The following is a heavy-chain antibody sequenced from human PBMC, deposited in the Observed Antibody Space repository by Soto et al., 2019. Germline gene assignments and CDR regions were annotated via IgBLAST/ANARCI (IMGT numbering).Heavy chain of an antibody. CDR1: GYTLAGYY. J-gene: IGHJ6*02. CDR3: ARGTSTACYNCYYYGLDL. CDR2: INPNSGGT. V-gene: IGHV1-2*04. Sequence: QVQLVQSGAEVKKPGASVKVSCKASGYTLAGYYIHWVRQAPGQGLEWMGWINPNSGGTNYAQKFQGWVTMPRDTSISTAYMELSRLSSDDAAVYYCARGTSTACYNCYYYGLDLWGQGTTVTVSS. D-gene: IGHD2-2*02.